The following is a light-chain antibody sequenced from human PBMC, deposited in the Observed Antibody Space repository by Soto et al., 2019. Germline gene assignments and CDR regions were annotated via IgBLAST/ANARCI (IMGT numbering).Light chain of an antibody. Sequence: QSVLTQPPSASGTPGQRVTISCSGSSSNIGSNAVNWYQQFPGTAPKLLIYTDNQRPSGVPDRFSGSKSGTSASLAISGLQSEEEAAYFCAAWDGSLNAYVFGPGTKVTVL. V-gene: IGLV1-44*01. CDR2: TDN. CDR3: AAWDGSLNAYV. J-gene: IGLJ1*01. CDR1: SSNIGSNA.